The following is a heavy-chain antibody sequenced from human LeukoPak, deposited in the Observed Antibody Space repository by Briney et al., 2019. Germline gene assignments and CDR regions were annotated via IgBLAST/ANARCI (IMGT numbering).Heavy chain of an antibody. CDR2: ISWNSGSI. D-gene: IGHD2-2*01. CDR1: EFTFSRYS. CDR3: AKDIGSSTSCPIA. Sequence: GGSLRLSCAASEFTFSRYSMNWVRQAPGKGLEWVSGISWNSGSIGYADSVKGRFTISRDNAKNSLYLQMNSLRAEDTALYYCAKDIGSSTSCPIAWGQGTLVTVSS. V-gene: IGHV3-9*01. J-gene: IGHJ4*02.